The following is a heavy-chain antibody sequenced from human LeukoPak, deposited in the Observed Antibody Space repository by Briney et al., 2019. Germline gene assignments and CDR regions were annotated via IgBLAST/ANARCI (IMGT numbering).Heavy chain of an antibody. V-gene: IGHV3-11*06. Sequence: GGSLRLSCAASGFTSSDYYKSWICEAPGKGLEWVSYISSSSSYTNYADSVKGRFTISRDNANNSLYLQMNRLRAEDTTVDYCARDGRSGPNWFDPWGQGTLVTVSS. J-gene: IGHJ5*02. CDR1: GFTSSDYY. CDR3: ARDGRSGPNWFDP. D-gene: IGHD7-27*01. CDR2: ISSSSSYT.